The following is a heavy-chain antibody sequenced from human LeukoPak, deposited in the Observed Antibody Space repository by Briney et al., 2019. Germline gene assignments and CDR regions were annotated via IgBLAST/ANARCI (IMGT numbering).Heavy chain of an antibody. V-gene: IGHV3-15*01. Sequence: GGSLRLSCAASGFTFSNAWMSWVRQAPGKGLEWVGRIKSKTDGGTTDYAAPVKGRFAISRDDSKNTLYLQMNSLKTEDTAVFYCTPAFPDYYDSGVFYSGGQETLVPV. J-gene: IGHJ4*02. CDR3: TPAFPDYYDSGVFYS. D-gene: IGHD3-22*01. CDR2: IKSKTDGGTT. CDR1: GFTFSNAW.